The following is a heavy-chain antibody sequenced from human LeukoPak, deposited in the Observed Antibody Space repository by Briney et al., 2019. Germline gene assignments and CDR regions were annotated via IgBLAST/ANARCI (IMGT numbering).Heavy chain of an antibody. CDR3: AKDNLPDLGGGFDY. D-gene: IGHD3-16*01. Sequence: SVKGRFTISRDNDKNSLYLQMNSLRVEDTAVYYCAKDNLPDLGGGFDYWGQGTLVTVSS. J-gene: IGHJ4*02. V-gene: IGHV3-21*01.